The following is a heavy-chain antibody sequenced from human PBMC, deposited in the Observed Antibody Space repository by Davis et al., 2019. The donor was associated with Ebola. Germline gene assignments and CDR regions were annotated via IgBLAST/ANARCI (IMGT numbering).Heavy chain of an antibody. CDR2: IIPIFGIA. V-gene: IGHV1-69*04. CDR1: GYTFTSYG. D-gene: IGHD1-26*01. J-gene: IGHJ2*01. Sequence: SVTVSCKASGYTFTSYGISWVRQAPGQGLEWMGRIIPIFGIANYAQKFQGRVTITADKSTSTAYMELSSLRSEDTAVYYCAREGHGGSYSWYFDLWGRGTLVTVSS. CDR3: AREGHGGSYSWYFDL.